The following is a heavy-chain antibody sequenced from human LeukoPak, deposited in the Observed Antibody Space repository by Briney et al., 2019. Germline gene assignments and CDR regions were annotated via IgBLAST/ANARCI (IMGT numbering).Heavy chain of an antibody. V-gene: IGHV4-4*07. CDR3: AREKSNTNDFWSGLWNYYYYMDV. CDR2: IYTSGST. J-gene: IGHJ6*03. CDR1: GGSISSYY. Sequence: PSETLSLTCTVSGGSISSYYWSWIRQPAGKGLELIGRIYTSGSTNYNPSLKSRVTMSVDTSKNQFSLKLSSVTAADTAVYYCAREKSNTNDFWSGLWNYYYYMDVWGKGTTVTVSS. D-gene: IGHD3-3*01.